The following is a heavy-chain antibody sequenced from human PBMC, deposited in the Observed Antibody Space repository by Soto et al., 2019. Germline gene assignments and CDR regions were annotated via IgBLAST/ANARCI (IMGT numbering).Heavy chain of an antibody. V-gene: IGHV3-30*18. J-gene: IGHJ3*02. Sequence: QVQLVESGGGVVQSGRSLRLSCAASGFTFSSYGMHWVRQAPGKGLEWVAVISYDGSNKYYADSVKGRFTISRDNSKNTLDLQMNSLRAEDTAVYYGAKDGRSAVRPPGAFDIWGQGTMVTVSS. CDR1: GFTFSSYG. CDR2: ISYDGSNK. D-gene: IGHD1-26*01. CDR3: AKDGRSAVRPPGAFDI.